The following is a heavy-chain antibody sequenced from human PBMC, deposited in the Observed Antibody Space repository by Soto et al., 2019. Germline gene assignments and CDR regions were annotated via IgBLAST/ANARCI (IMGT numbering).Heavy chain of an antibody. CDR3: ARDRAPARPYSSSTGRHYYGMDV. Sequence: APVKGSCKASGGTLRSYAISWVRQAPGQGVEWMGGIIPIFGTANYAQKFQGRVTITADESTSTAYMELSSLRSEDTAVYYCARDRAPARPYSSSTGRHYYGMDVWGQGTTVTVSS. J-gene: IGHJ6*02. D-gene: IGHD6-13*01. CDR2: IIPIFGTA. V-gene: IGHV1-69*13. CDR1: GGTLRSYA.